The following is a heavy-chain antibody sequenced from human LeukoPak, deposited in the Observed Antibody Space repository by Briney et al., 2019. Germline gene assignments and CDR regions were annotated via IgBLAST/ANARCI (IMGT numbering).Heavy chain of an antibody. CDR1: GFTFGDYA. Sequence: PGGSLRLSCTASGFTFGDYAMSWIRQAPGKGLEWVGFIRSKAYGGTTEYAASVKGRFTISRDDSKGIAYLQMNSLKTEDTAVYYCTRVWFGEFRYYFDYWGQGTLVTVSS. V-gene: IGHV3-49*03. CDR2: IRSKAYGGTT. CDR3: TRVWFGEFRYYFDY. D-gene: IGHD3-10*01. J-gene: IGHJ4*02.